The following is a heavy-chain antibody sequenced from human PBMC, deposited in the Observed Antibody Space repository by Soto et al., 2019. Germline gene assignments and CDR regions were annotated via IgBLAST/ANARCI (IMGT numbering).Heavy chain of an antibody. CDR3: ARDRGPHRYFDWLFES. Sequence: SETLSLTCTVSGGSISSYYWSWIRQPPGKGLEWIGYIYYSGSTNYNPSLKSRVTISVDTSKNQFSLKLSSVTAADTAVYYCARDRGPHRYFDWLFESWGQGTLVTVSS. CDR2: IYYSGST. D-gene: IGHD3-9*01. V-gene: IGHV4-59*01. CDR1: GGSISSYY. J-gene: IGHJ5*01.